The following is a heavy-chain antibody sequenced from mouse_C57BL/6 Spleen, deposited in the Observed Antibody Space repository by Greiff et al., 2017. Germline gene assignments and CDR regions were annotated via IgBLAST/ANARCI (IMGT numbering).Heavy chain of an antibody. CDR3: ARGGAQATLWYLDV. J-gene: IGHJ1*03. V-gene: IGHV1-81*01. CDR2: IYPRSGNT. Sequence: VQLQQSGAELARPGASVKLSCKASGYTFTSYGISWVKQRTGQGLEWIGEIYPRSGNTYYNEKFKGKATLTADKSSSTAYMELRSLTAEDSAVYFCARGGAQATLWYLDVWGTGTTVTVSS. CDR1: GYTFTSYG. D-gene: IGHD3-2*02.